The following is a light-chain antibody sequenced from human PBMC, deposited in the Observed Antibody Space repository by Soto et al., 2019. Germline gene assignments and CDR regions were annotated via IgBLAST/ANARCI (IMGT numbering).Light chain of an antibody. Sequence: QSVLTQPASVSGSPGQSITISGTGTSSDVGDNNYVSWYQQHPGKAPKLMIYDVTHRPSGISNRFSGSKSGNTASLTISGLQAEDEADYYSSSYTSSSTIYVFGTGTKLTVL. J-gene: IGLJ1*01. CDR1: SSDVGDNNY. CDR3: SSYTSSSTIYV. CDR2: DVT. V-gene: IGLV2-14*01.